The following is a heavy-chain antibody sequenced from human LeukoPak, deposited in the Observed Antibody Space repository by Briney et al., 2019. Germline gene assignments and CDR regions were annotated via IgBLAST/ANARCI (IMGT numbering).Heavy chain of an antibody. CDR2: ISGDGGRT. V-gene: IGHV3-23*01. Sequence: PGGSLRLSCAAPGFTFSNYALSWVRQAPGKGLEWVSAISGDGGRTYYADSVKGRFTISRDNSKRTLYLQMDSLRADDTAVYYCAKDIEALSSSWYYFDYWGQGTLVTVSS. D-gene: IGHD6-13*01. J-gene: IGHJ4*02. CDR3: AKDIEALSSSWYYFDY. CDR1: GFTFSNYA.